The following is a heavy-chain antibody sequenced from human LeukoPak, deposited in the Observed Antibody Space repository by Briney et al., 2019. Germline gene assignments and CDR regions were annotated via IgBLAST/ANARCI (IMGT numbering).Heavy chain of an antibody. CDR2: ISYDGSNK. CDR1: RFTFSTYG. Sequence: GGSLRLSCAASRFTFSTYGMHRVRQAPGKGLEWVAVISYDGSNKYYADSVKGRFTISRDNSKNTLYLQMNSLRVEDTAVYYCAKGGPPTGASPRPWDFNYWGQGTLVTVSS. CDR3: AKGGPPTGASPRPWDFNY. J-gene: IGHJ4*02. V-gene: IGHV3-30*18. D-gene: IGHD1-26*01.